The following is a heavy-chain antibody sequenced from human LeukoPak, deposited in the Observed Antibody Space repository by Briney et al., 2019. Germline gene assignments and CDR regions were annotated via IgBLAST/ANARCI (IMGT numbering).Heavy chain of an antibody. V-gene: IGHV1-69*13. Sequence: SVKVSCKASGGTFSSYAISWVRQAPGPGLEWMGGIIPIFGTANYAQKFQGRVTITADESTSTAYMELSSLRSEDPAVYYCARNAVPDRPFSGMDVWGKGTTVTVSS. J-gene: IGHJ6*04. CDR1: GGTFSSYA. CDR2: IIPIFGTA. CDR3: ARNAVPDRPFSGMDV. D-gene: IGHD2-2*01.